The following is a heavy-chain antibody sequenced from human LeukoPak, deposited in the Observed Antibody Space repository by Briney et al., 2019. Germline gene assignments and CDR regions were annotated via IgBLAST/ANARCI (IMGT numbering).Heavy chain of an antibody. D-gene: IGHD3-10*01. CDR3: ARDMSTMVRGVIETYYFDY. V-gene: IGHV1-46*01. J-gene: IGHJ4*02. Sequence: ASVKVSCKASGYTFTGYYMHWVRQAPGQGLEWMGIINPSGGSTSYAQKFQGRVTMTRDMSTSTVYMELSSLRSEDTAVYYCARDMSTMVRGVIETYYFDYWGQGTLVTVSS. CDR1: GYTFTGYY. CDR2: INPSGGST.